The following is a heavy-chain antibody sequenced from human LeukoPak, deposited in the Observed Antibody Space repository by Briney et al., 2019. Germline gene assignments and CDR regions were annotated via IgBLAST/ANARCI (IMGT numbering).Heavy chain of an antibody. Sequence: GGSLRLSCVVSGFTLSSYSMNWVRQAPGKGLEWVSYISSSSSTIYYADSVKGRFTISRDNAKNSLYLQMNSLRAEDTALYYCAKDFSSGCYYFDYWGQGTLVTVSS. CDR1: GFTLSSYS. J-gene: IGHJ4*02. CDR3: AKDFSSGCYYFDY. V-gene: IGHV3-48*04. CDR2: ISSSSSTI. D-gene: IGHD3-22*01.